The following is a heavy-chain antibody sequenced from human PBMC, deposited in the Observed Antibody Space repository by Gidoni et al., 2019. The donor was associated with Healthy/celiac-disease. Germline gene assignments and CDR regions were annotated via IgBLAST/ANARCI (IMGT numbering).Heavy chain of an antibody. Sequence: QVQLVQSGAEVKTPGASVKVSCKASGYTFTSYDINWVRQATGQGLEWMGWMNPNSGNTGYAQKFQGRVTMTRNTSISTAYMELSSLRSEDTAVYYCARDTPRFLEWSKNYYYYYGMDVWGQGTTVTVSS. V-gene: IGHV1-8*01. J-gene: IGHJ6*02. CDR3: ARDTPRFLEWSKNYYYYYGMDV. D-gene: IGHD3-3*01. CDR2: MNPNSGNT. CDR1: GYTFTSYD.